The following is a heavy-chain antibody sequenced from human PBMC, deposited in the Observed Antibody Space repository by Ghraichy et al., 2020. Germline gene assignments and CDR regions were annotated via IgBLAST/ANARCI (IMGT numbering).Heavy chain of an antibody. CDR3: ARQLELADY. Sequence: GGSLRLSCAASGFTFSVYAMHWVRQAPGKGLEWVAVISYDGSNKYYADSVKGRFTISRDNSKNTLYLQMNSLRAEDTAVFYCARQLELADYWGQGTLVTVSS. J-gene: IGHJ4*02. D-gene: IGHD1-1*01. CDR1: GFTFSVYA. CDR2: ISYDGSNK. V-gene: IGHV3-30-3*01.